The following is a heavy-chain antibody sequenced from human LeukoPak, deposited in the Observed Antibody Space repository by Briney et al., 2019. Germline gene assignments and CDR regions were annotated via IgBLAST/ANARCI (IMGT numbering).Heavy chain of an antibody. J-gene: IGHJ4*02. CDR2: IYYSGGT. V-gene: IGHV4-39*01. CDR1: GGSISSSSYY. D-gene: IGHD1-26*01. CDR3: ARRPGGGSYEYYFDY. Sequence: KPSETLSLTCTVSGGSISSSSYYWGWIRQPPGKGLEWIGSIYYSGGTYYNPSLKCRVTISVDTSKNQFSLKLSSVTAADTAVYYCARRPGGGSYEYYFDYWGQGTLVTVSS.